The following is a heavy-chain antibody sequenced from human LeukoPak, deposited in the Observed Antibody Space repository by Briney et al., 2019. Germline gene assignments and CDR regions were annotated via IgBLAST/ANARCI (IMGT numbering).Heavy chain of an antibody. CDR3: ARAPGYGSGSGYYGMDV. J-gene: IGHJ6*02. CDR1: GFTFSSYE. V-gene: IGHV3-48*03. CDR2: ISSSGSTI. D-gene: IGHD3-10*01. Sequence: PGGSLRLSCATSGFTFSSYEMNWVRQAPGKGLEWVSHISSSGSTIYYADSVKGRFTISRDNAKSSLYLQMNSLRAEDTAVYYCARAPGYGSGSGYYGMDVWGQGTTVTVSS.